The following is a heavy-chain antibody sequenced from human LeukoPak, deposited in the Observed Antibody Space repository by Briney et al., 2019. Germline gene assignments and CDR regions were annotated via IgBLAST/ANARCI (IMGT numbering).Heavy chain of an antibody. CDR3: VRGGSSSWPGVYLNRFDS. CDR2: ISGSGGST. Sequence: GGSLRLSCAASGFTFSSYAMSWVRQAPGKGLEWVSAISGSGGSTYYADSVKGRFTISRDNSKNTVYLQMNSLRADDTGVYYCVRGGSSSWPGVYLNRFDSWGQGTLVTVSS. D-gene: IGHD6-13*01. CDR1: GFTFSSYA. V-gene: IGHV3-23*01. J-gene: IGHJ4*02.